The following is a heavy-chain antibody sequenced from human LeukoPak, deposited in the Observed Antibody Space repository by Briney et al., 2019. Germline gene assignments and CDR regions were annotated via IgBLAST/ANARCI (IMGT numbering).Heavy chain of an antibody. Sequence: GGSLRLSCVVSGFTFSSYSMSWVRQAPGKGLDWVSGISASGGDTWYPDSVKGRFTISRDNSKNTLFLQMSSLRVEDTAMYYCAKDAAGPEYWGQGTLVTVSS. J-gene: IGHJ4*02. V-gene: IGHV3-23*01. D-gene: IGHD6-13*01. CDR3: AKDAAGPEY. CDR1: GFTFSSYS. CDR2: ISASGGDT.